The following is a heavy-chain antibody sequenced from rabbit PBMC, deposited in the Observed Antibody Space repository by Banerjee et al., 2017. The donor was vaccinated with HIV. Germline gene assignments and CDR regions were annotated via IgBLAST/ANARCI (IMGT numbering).Heavy chain of an antibody. Sequence: QSLEESGGDLVKPGASLTLTCTASGFSFSHGHFMCWVRQAPGKGLKWIACIDTGNGGTGYTSWAKGRFTMSKTSSTTLTLQMTSLTAADTATYFCARTYSTSDAAGYAYSLWGQGTLVTVS. CDR3: ARTYSTSDAAGYAYSL. V-gene: IGHV1S40*01. D-gene: IGHD6-1*01. J-gene: IGHJ4*01. CDR1: GFSFSHGHF. CDR2: IDTGNGGT.